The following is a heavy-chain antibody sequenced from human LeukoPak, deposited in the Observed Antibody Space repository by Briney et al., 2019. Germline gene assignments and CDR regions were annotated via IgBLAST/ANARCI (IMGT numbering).Heavy chain of an antibody. V-gene: IGHV1-2*02. Sequence: ASVKVSCKASGYTFSNYYMHRVRQAPGQGLEWMGWINPNSGGTNFAQNFQGRVTMTRDTSISTAYMELSGLRSDDTAVYYCARQNGYNPDYWGPGTLVTVAS. D-gene: IGHD5-24*01. CDR2: INPNSGGT. CDR1: GYTFSNYY. CDR3: ARQNGYNPDY. J-gene: IGHJ4*02.